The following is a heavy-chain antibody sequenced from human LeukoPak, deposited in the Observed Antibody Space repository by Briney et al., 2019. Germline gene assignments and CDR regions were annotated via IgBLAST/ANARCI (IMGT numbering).Heavy chain of an antibody. CDR3: ARYSKDYGDYHDAFDI. CDR1: GYSFTSYW. Sequence: GESLKISCKGSGYSFTSYWIGWVRQVPGKGQEWMGIIYPGDSDTRYSPSFQGQVTISADKSISTAYLQWSSLKASDTAMYYCARYSKDYGDYHDAFDIWGQGTMVTVSS. D-gene: IGHD4-17*01. J-gene: IGHJ3*02. V-gene: IGHV5-51*01. CDR2: IYPGDSDT.